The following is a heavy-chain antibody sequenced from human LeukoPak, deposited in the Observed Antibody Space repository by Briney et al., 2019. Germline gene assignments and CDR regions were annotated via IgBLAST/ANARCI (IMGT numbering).Heavy chain of an antibody. CDR2: IYHSGST. Sequence: SETLSLTCTVSGYSISSGYYWGWIRQPPGKGLEWIGSIYHSGSTYYNPSPKSRVTISVDTSKNQFSLKLSSVTAADTAVYYCARGGSSSWPLSARNWLDPWGQGTLVTVSS. CDR3: ARGGSSSWPLSARNWLDP. J-gene: IGHJ5*02. CDR1: GYSISSGYY. D-gene: IGHD6-13*01. V-gene: IGHV4-38-2*02.